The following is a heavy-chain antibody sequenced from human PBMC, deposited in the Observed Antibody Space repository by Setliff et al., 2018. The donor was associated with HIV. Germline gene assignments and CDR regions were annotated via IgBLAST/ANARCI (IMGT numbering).Heavy chain of an antibody. Sequence: GGSLRLSCITSGFTFTDYHMSWVRQAPGKGLEWISYISRDSYTTYTDSVKGRFTVSRDNTKRSLYLQMNSLRAEDTAVYYCATDPHRRDGYNFDSWGQGTLVTVSS. CDR1: GFTFTDYH. D-gene: IGHD2-21*02. V-gene: IGHV3-11*05. CDR2: ISRDSYT. J-gene: IGHJ4*02. CDR3: ATDPHRRDGYNFDS.